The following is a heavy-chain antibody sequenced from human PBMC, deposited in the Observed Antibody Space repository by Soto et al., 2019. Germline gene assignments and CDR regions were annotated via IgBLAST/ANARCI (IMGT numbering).Heavy chain of an antibody. J-gene: IGHJ6*02. CDR1: GFTFSSYG. V-gene: IGHV3-30*18. Sequence: QVQLVESGGGVVQPGRSLRLSCAASGFTFSSYGMHWVRKAPGKGLEWVAVISYDGSNKYYADSVKGRFTISRDNSKNTLYLQMNSLRAEDTAVYYCAKELRRAAAGTYYYYYYGMDVWGQGTTVTVSS. D-gene: IGHD6-13*01. CDR3: AKELRRAAAGTYYYYYYGMDV. CDR2: ISYDGSNK.